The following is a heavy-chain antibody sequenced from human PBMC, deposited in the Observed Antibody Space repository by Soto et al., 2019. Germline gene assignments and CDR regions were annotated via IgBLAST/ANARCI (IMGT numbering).Heavy chain of an antibody. CDR2: IIPILDIP. CDR3: ASHFTGVLVLGASPPGGDNYGWDV. D-gene: IGHD2-15*01. V-gene: IGHV1-69*02. CDR1: GGTFSRYT. J-gene: IGHJ6*02. Sequence: QVQLVQSGAEVKKPGSSVKVSCKASGGTFSRYTISWVRQAPGQGLEWMGRIIPILDIPNYAQNFQGRVTITADKSTSTAYMELRSRRADDTAVYYCASHFTGVLVLGASPPGGDNYGWDVWGQGTTVTVSS.